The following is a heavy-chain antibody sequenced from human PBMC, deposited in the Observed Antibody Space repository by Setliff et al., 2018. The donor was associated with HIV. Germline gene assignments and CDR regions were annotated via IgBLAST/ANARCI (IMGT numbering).Heavy chain of an antibody. Sequence: PGGSLRLSCAASGFTFSSYAMCWVRQAPGKGLEWVAVISYDGSNKYYADSVKGRFTISRDNSKNTLYLQMNSLRAEDTAVYYCVGMDIVAVLPPDVWGQGTTVTVSS. CDR1: GFTFSSYA. CDR2: ISYDGSNK. V-gene: IGHV3-30-3*01. J-gene: IGHJ6*02. D-gene: IGHD2-21*01. CDR3: VGMDIVAVLPPDV.